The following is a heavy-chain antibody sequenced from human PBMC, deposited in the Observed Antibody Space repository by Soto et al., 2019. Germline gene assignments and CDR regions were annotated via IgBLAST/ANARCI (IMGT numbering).Heavy chain of an antibody. CDR2: IIPKFGIT. CDR1: GDTFNSYG. Sequence: RASVKVSCKASGDTFNSYGITWVRQAPGQGLEWMGGIIPKFGITNYAQKFQGRVTITADESTSTAYMELSSLRSEDTAVYYCAREGDNWFDPWAQGTLVTVSS. CDR3: AREGDNWFDP. V-gene: IGHV1-69*13. J-gene: IGHJ5*02.